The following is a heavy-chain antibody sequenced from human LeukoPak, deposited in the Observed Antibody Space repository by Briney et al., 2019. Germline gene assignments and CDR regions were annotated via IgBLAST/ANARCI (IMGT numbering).Heavy chain of an antibody. CDR2: SDYNGIT. V-gene: IGHV4-59*01. D-gene: IGHD6-13*01. CDR1: GGSISSYY. CDR3: ARDRTIAADGTVYIYGMHV. J-gene: IGHJ6*02. Sequence: KTSETLSLTCTVFGGSISSYYWSWIRQAPGKGLEWIGYSDYNGITKYNPSLKSRGTTSVDTSKNQFSLKLRSVTAADTAVYYCARDRTIAADGTVYIYGMHVWGQGTTVTVSS.